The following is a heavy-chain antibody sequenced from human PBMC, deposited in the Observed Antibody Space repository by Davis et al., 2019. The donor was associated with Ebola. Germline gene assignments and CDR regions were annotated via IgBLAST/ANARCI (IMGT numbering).Heavy chain of an antibody. D-gene: IGHD3-3*01. J-gene: IGHJ5*02. Sequence: PGGSLRLSCAASGFTFSSYGMHWVRQAPGKGLEWVAVIWYDGSNKYYADSVKGRFTISRDNSKNTLYLQMNSLRAEDTAVYYCARDSKKGEYYDFWSGYYTGKNWFDPWGQGTLVTVSS. CDR3: ARDSKKGEYYDFWSGYYTGKNWFDP. CDR1: GFTFSSYG. V-gene: IGHV3-33*01. CDR2: IWYDGSNK.